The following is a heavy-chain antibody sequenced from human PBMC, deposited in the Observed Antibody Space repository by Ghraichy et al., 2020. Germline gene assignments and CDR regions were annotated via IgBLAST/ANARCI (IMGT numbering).Heavy chain of an antibody. CDR2: ISRSGETI. D-gene: IGHD2-2*01. CDR1: GFTFNNYD. CDR3: ARGYKSCYHAC. Sequence: GESLNISCAASGFTFNNYDMTWVRQAPGKGLEWVSYISRSGETIYTADSVKGRFAISRDSAKNSLYLQMNSLRAEDTAVYYCARGYKSCYHACWGQGTLVTVSS. V-gene: IGHV3-48*01. J-gene: IGHJ4*02.